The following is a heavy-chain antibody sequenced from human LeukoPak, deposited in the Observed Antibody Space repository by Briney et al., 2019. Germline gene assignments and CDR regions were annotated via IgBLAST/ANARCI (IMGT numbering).Heavy chain of an antibody. CDR2: IIPIFGTA. J-gene: IGHJ6*02. D-gene: IGHD4-17*01. V-gene: IGHV1-69*01. CDR1: GGTFSSYA. Sequence: GASVKVSCKASGGTFSSYAISWLRQAPGQGLEWMGGIIPIFGTANYAQKFQGRVTITADESTSTAYMELSSLRSEDTAVYYCARGYGDYVPYYYYGMDVWGQGTTVTVSS. CDR3: ARGYGDYVPYYYYGMDV.